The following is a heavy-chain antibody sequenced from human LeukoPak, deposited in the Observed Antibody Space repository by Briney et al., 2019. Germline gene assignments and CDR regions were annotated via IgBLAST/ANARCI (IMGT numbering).Heavy chain of an antibody. CDR3: ARQKRITMIVGSDY. Sequence: PGGSLRLSCAASGFTFSSYSMNWVRQAPGKGLEWVSSISSSSSYIYCADSVKGRFTISRDNAKNSLYLQMNSLRAEDTAVYYCARQKRITMIVGSDYWGQGTLVTVSS. V-gene: IGHV3-21*01. CDR2: ISSSSSYI. CDR1: GFTFSSYS. D-gene: IGHD3-22*01. J-gene: IGHJ4*02.